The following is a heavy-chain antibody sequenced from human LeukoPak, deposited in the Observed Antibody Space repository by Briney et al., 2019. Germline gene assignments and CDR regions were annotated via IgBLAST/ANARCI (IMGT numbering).Heavy chain of an antibody. D-gene: IGHD3-3*01. CDR1: GGSISSGGYS. CDR2: IYHSGST. V-gene: IGHV4-30-2*01. Sequence: PSETLSLTCAVSGGSISSGGYSWSWIRQPPGKGLEWIGYIYHSGSTYYNPSLKSRVTISVDRSKNQFSLKLSSVTAADTAVYYCARGVTIFGVVSFDYWGQRTLVTVSS. CDR3: ARGVTIFGVVSFDY. J-gene: IGHJ4*02.